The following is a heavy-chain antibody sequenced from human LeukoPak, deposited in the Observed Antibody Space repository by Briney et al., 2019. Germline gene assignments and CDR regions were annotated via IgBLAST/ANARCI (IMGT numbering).Heavy chain of an antibody. CDR3: AKDDGGEYHLFDF. CDR2: IRGGGSDT. CDR1: GFTFSSNT. J-gene: IGHJ4*02. Sequence: GGSLRLSCAASGFTFSSNTMTWVRQVSGKGLEWVSSIRGGGSDTHYAGTVRGRFTISRDNSKNTLFLHMNSLRVEDTAVYYCAKDDGGEYHLFDFWGQGTLVTVSS. V-gene: IGHV3-23*01. D-gene: IGHD3-16*01.